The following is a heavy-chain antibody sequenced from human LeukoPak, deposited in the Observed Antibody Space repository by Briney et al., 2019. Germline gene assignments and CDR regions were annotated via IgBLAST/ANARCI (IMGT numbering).Heavy chain of an antibody. Sequence: SETLSLTCTVSGGSISSYQWSWIRQPPGKGLEWVGNIYDSGSANYNPSLKSRVVISVDTSKNQFSLNLTPVTAADTAVYYCARVGVDYSGNVLKYFFDYWGQGTLVTVSS. D-gene: IGHD4-23*01. CDR1: GGSISSYQ. CDR3: ARVGVDYSGNVLKYFFDY. J-gene: IGHJ4*02. CDR2: IYDSGSA. V-gene: IGHV4-59*01.